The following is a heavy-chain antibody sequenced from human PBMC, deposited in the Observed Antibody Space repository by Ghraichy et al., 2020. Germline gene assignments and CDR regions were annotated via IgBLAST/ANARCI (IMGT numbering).Heavy chain of an antibody. V-gene: IGHV4-59*08. CDR2: IYYSGST. J-gene: IGHJ5*02. Sequence: SETLSLTCTVSGGSISSYYWSWIRQPPGKGLEWIGYIYYSGSTNYNPSLKSRVTISVDTSKNQFSLNLSSVTASDTAVYFCARQGSRGWENCFDPWGQGTLVTVSS. CDR3: ARQGSRGWENCFDP. CDR1: GGSISSYY. D-gene: IGHD6-19*01.